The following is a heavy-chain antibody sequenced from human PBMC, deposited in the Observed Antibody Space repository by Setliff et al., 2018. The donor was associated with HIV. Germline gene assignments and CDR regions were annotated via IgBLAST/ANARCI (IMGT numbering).Heavy chain of an antibody. CDR3: TRRGADSYYPRPLDV. CDR1: GGSVSSGSYY. V-gene: IGHV4-61*01. J-gene: IGHJ6*04. D-gene: IGHD3-10*01. CDR2: IYYSGST. Sequence: SETLSLTCTVSGGSVSSGSYYWSWIRQPPGKGLEWIGYIYYSGSTKHNPSLKSRVTISLDTSKNQFSLKLTSVTAADTAIYYCTRRGADSYYPRPLDVWGKGTTVTVSS.